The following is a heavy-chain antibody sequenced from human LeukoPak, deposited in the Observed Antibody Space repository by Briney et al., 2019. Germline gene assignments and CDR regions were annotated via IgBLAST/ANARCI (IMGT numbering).Heavy chain of an antibody. D-gene: IGHD6-19*01. Sequence: QPGGSLRLSCAASGFTFSNYAMSWVRQAPGKGLEWVSAISGSGGSTYYADSVRGRFTISRDNSKNTLYLQMNSLRAEDTAVYYCAKGGSGWYGNNFAYWGQGTLVTVSS. CDR1: GFTFSNYA. CDR2: ISGSGGST. CDR3: AKGGSGWYGNNFAY. J-gene: IGHJ4*02. V-gene: IGHV3-23*01.